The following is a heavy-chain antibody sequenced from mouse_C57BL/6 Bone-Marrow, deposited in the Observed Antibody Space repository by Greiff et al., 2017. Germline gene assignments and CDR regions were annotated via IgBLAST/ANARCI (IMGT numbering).Heavy chain of an antibody. CDR1: GISLTSYA. J-gene: IGHJ3*01. CDR3: AILWAWFAY. V-gene: IGHV2-9-1*01. D-gene: IGHD1-1*02. CDR2: IWTGGGT. Sequence: VKLVESGPGLVAPSQSLSITCTVSGISLTSYAISWVRQPPGKGLEWLGVIWTGGGTNYNSALKSRLSISKDNSKSQVFLKMNSLQTDDTARYYCAILWAWFAYWGQGTLVTVSA.